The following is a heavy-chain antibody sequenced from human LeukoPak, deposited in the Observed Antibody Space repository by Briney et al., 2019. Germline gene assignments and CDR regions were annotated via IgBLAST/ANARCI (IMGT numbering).Heavy chain of an antibody. CDR1: GFTFSSYG. V-gene: IGHV3-48*04. CDR2: ISSSGRSM. D-gene: IGHD6-13*01. J-gene: IGHJ4*02. Sequence: PGGSLRLSCAASGFTFSSYGMNCVRQAPGKGLEWVSYISSSGRSMYYADSVKGRFTISRDNAKNSLYLQVNSLRADDTAVYYCARRSSSWSHFDYWGQGTLVTVSS. CDR3: ARRSSSWSHFDY.